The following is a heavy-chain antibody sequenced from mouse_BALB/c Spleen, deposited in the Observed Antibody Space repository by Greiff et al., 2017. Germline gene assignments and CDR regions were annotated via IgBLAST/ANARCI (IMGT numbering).Heavy chain of an antibody. CDR2: INPSTGYT. V-gene: IGHV1S26*01. CDR1: GFNIKDTY. CDR3: ASRYGSYAMDY. Sequence: QVQLQQSGAELVKPGASVKLSCTASGFNIKDTYMHWVKQRPGQGLEWIGYINPSTGYTEYNQKFKDKATLTADKSSSTAYMQLSSLTSEDSAVYYCASRYGSYAMDYWGQGTSVTVSS. D-gene: IGHD2-1*01. J-gene: IGHJ4*01.